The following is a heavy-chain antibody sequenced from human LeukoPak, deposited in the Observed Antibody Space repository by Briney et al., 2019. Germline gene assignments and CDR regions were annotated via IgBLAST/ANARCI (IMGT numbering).Heavy chain of an antibody. CDR2: ISNSDTTI. CDR3: ARRVSGSYLDY. Sequence: GGSLRLSCAASEFTFRSYEMNWVRQAPGKGLEWISYISNSDTTIDYADSVKGRLTISRDNAKNSLYLQMNSLRVEDTAVYYCARRVSGSYLDYWGQGILVTVSS. CDR1: EFTFRSYE. D-gene: IGHD3-10*01. V-gene: IGHV3-48*03. J-gene: IGHJ4*02.